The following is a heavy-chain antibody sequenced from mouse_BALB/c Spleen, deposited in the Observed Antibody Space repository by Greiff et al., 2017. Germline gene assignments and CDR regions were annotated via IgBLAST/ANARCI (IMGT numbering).Heavy chain of an antibody. CDR3: ARTALGYWYFDV. CDR1: GFTFSDFY. Sequence: EVKLVESGGGLVQPGGSLRLSCATSGFTFSDFYMEWVRQPPGKRLEWIAASRNKANDYTTEYSASVKGRFIVSRDTSQSILYRQMNALRAEDTAIYYCARTALGYWYFDVWGAGTTVTVSS. J-gene: IGHJ1*01. CDR2: SRNKANDYTT. V-gene: IGHV7-1*02. D-gene: IGHD1-2*01.